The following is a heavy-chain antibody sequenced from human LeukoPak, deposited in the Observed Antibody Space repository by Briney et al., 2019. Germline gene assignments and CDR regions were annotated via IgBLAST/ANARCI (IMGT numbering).Heavy chain of an antibody. V-gene: IGHV4-4*02. CDR1: GGSISSSNW. CDR3: ARESLLPMVKGRENWFDP. CDR2: IYHSGST. J-gene: IGHJ5*02. Sequence: SETLSLTCAVSGGSISSSNWWSWVRQPPGKGLEWIGEIYHSGSTNYNPSLKSRVTISVDKSKNQFSLKLSSVTAADTAVYYCARESLLPMVKGRENWFDPWGQGTLVTVSS. D-gene: IGHD4/OR15-4a*01.